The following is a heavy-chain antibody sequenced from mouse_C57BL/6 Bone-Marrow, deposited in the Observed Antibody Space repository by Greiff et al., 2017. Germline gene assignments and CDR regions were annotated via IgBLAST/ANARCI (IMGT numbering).Heavy chain of an antibody. Sequence: VQLQQSGAELVKPGASVKLSCKASGYTFTSYWMHWVKQRPGQGLEWIGMIHPNSGSTNYNEKFKSKATLTVDNSSSTAYMQLSSRTSEDSAVYYYALITSVGFDYWGQGTTLTVSS. CDR1: GYTFTSYW. V-gene: IGHV1-64*01. CDR3: ALITSVGFDY. CDR2: IHPNSGST. J-gene: IGHJ2*01. D-gene: IGHD1-1*01.